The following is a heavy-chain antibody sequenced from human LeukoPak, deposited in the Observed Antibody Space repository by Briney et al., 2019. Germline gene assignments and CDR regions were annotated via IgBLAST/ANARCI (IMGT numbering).Heavy chain of an antibody. D-gene: IGHD4-11*01. CDR2: IKQRGSEI. Sequence: PGGSLRLSCSASGFTFSRFWMSWVRQAPGKALEYGALIKQRGSEIYHMDSVKGRFTISRDDATNSLYLQMNCLRVEDTALYYCARDRESESDSEGDYWGQGTLVTVSS. CDR1: GFTFSRFW. J-gene: IGHJ4*02. V-gene: IGHV3-7*01. CDR3: ARDRESESDSEGDY.